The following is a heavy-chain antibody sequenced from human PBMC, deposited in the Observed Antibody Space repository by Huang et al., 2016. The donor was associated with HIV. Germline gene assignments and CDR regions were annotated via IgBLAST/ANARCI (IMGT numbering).Heavy chain of an antibody. CDR2: IIHSGST. CDR1: GGAFSGYY. D-gene: IGHD3-16*01. J-gene: IGHJ5*02. Sequence: QVQLQLWGAGLLKPSDTLSLTCAVYGGAFSGYYWIGEIIHSGSTTYNPSLKSRVTISVDTSKNQFSLKLSSVTAADTAVYYCATSLQNIYAYNWFDPWGQGTLVTVSS. CDR3: ATSLQNIYAYNWFDP. V-gene: IGHV4-34*12.